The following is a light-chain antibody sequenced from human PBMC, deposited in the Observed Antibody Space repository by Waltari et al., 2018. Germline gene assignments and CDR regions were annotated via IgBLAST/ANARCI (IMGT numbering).Light chain of an antibody. CDR1: SSDVGSSHY. CDR3: SSYTNGNTVV. J-gene: IGLJ2*01. CDR2: DVS. Sequence: QSALTQPASVSGPPGQSITIPCTGHSSDVGSSHYVTWYQHHPVKAHQLIISDVSDRPSGFSSRFSGYKANNTASLSIAGLRADDEANYYCSSYTNGNTVVFGGGTKVTVL. V-gene: IGLV2-14*03.